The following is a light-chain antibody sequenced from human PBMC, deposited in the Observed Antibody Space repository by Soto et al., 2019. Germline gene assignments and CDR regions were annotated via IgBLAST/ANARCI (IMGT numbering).Light chain of an antibody. CDR1: QSVSSN. CDR2: GAS. V-gene: IGKV3D-15*01. J-gene: IGKJ4*01. Sequence: EIVMTQSPATLSVSPGERAPLSCRASQSVSSNLAWYQQKPGQAPRLLIYGASDRATGIPARFSGSGSGTEFTLTISSLQSEDFAVYYCQQYNNWPLLRTFGGGTKVDIK. CDR3: QQYNNWPLLRT.